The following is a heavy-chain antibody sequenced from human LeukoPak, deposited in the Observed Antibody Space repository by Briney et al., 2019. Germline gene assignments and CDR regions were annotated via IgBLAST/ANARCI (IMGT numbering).Heavy chain of an antibody. V-gene: IGHV3-30*18. Sequence: GGSLRLSCAASGFTFSSYGMHWVRQAPGKGLEWVAVISDDGSNKYYADSVKGRFTISRDNSKNTLYLQMNSLRAEDTAVYYCAKDEIAAAGSFDYWGQETLVTVSS. CDR3: AKDEIAAAGSFDY. D-gene: IGHD6-13*01. CDR1: GFTFSSYG. J-gene: IGHJ4*02. CDR2: ISDDGSNK.